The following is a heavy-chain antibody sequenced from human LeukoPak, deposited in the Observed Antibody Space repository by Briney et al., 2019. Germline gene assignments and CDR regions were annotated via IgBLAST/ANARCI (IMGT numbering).Heavy chain of an antibody. Sequence: PGRSLRLSCAASGFTFSSYGMHWVRQAPGKGLEWVAVLWYDGSNKYYADSVKGRFTISRDNSKNTLYLQMNSLRAEDTAVYYFARDRTRIAAAGTRYYGMDVWGQGTTVTVSS. CDR2: LWYDGSNK. V-gene: IGHV3-33*01. D-gene: IGHD6-13*01. J-gene: IGHJ6*02. CDR3: ARDRTRIAAAGTRYYGMDV. CDR1: GFTFSSYG.